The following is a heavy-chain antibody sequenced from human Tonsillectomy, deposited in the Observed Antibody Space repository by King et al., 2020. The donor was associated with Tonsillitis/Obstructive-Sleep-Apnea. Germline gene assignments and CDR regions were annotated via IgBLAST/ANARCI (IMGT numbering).Heavy chain of an antibody. CDR3: ATGAAPSPYSYYYMDV. J-gene: IGHJ6*03. CDR2: IYSGGST. D-gene: IGHD6-13*01. Sequence: VQLVESGGELVQPGGSLRLSCAASGFPVITNYMTWVRQAPGKGLEWVSIIYSGGSTYYADSVKGRFTISRDNSKNTLFLQMNNLRDEDTAVYYCATGAAPSPYSYYYMDVWGKGTTVTVSS. CDR1: GFPVITNY. V-gene: IGHV3-66*01.